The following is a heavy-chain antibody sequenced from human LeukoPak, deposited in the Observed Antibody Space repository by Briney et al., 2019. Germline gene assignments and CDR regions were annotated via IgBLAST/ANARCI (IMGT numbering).Heavy chain of an antibody. CDR2: LNPKTGTT. CDR3: VRDQRRIEVAGYYSDY. V-gene: IGHV1-46*01. CDR1: GFTLTSYY. J-gene: IGHJ4*02. Sequence: GASVKISCKASGFTLTSYYFFWVRLAPGQGLEWMGILNPKTGTTGYAQKFQGRVSMTRDTSTSTVYMGLSSLRSEDSAIYYCVRDQRRIEVAGYYSDYWGQGTLVTVPA. D-gene: IGHD6-19*01.